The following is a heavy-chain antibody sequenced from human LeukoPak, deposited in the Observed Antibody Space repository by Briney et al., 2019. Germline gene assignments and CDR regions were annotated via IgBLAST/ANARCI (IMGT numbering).Heavy chain of an antibody. CDR2: IWYDGSNK. D-gene: IGHD5-18*01. CDR3: ASLDRYVDTAPRAFDI. CDR1: GFAFDDYA. Sequence: GGSLRLSCAASGFAFDDYAMHWVRQAPGKGLEWVAVIWYDGSNKYYADSVKGRFTISRDNSKNTLYLQMNSLRAEDTAVYYCASLDRYVDTAPRAFDIWGQGTMVTVSS. V-gene: IGHV3-33*08. J-gene: IGHJ3*02.